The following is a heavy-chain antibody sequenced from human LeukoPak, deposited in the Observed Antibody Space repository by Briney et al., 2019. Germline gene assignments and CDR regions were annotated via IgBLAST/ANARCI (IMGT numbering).Heavy chain of an antibody. CDR3: ARGPMVRGVKAPPPYFDY. CDR1: GYTFTSYA. Sequence: GASVKVSCKASGYTFTSYAMHWVRQAPGQRLEWMGWLNAGNGNTKYSQKFQGRVTITRDTSASTAYMELSSLRSEDTAVYYCARGPMVRGVKAPPPYFDYWGQGTLVTVSS. D-gene: IGHD3-10*01. V-gene: IGHV1-3*01. J-gene: IGHJ4*02. CDR2: LNAGNGNT.